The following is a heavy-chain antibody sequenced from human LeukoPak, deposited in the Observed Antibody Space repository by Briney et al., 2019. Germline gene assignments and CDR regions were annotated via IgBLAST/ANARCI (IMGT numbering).Heavy chain of an antibody. Sequence: EASVKVSCKASGGTFSNSVINWVRQAPGQGLEWMGGIISIFTTANYAQKFQGRVTITADESTSTAYMELSSLRSDDTAVYYCARVRIRDGYNLFVGAFDIWGQGTMVTVSS. CDR2: IISIFTTA. V-gene: IGHV1-69*13. CDR1: GGTFSNSV. J-gene: IGHJ3*02. D-gene: IGHD5-24*01. CDR3: ARVRIRDGYNLFVGAFDI.